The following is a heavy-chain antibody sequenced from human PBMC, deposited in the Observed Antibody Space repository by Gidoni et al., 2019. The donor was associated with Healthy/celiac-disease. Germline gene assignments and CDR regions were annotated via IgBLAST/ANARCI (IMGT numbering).Heavy chain of an antibody. CDR1: GGSISSYY. J-gene: IGHJ4*02. CDR2: IYYRGST. CDR3: ARGAAYSSGWYDY. V-gene: IGHV4-59*01. Sequence: QVQLQESGPGLVKPSETLSLTCTVSGGSISSYYWSWIRQPPGKGLEWIGYIYYRGSTNYNPSLKSRVTISVDTSKNQFSLKLSSVTAADTAVYYCARGAAYSSGWYDYWGQGTLVTVSS. D-gene: IGHD6-19*01.